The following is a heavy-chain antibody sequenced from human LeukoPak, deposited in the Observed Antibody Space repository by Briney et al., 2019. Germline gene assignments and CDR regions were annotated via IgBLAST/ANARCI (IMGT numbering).Heavy chain of an antibody. CDR2: ISYDGSNK. CDR3: AKDDYDSSGFDY. Sequence: GGSLRLSCAASGFTFSSYGMHWVRQAPGEGLEWVAVISYDGSNKYYADSVKGRFTISRDNSKNTLYLQMNSLRAEDTAVYYCAKDDYDSSGFDYWGQGTLVTVSS. V-gene: IGHV3-30*18. J-gene: IGHJ4*02. CDR1: GFTFSSYG. D-gene: IGHD3-22*01.